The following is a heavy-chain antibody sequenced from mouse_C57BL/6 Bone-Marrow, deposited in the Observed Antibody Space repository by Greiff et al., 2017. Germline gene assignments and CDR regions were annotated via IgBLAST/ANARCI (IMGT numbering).Heavy chain of an antibody. CDR3: ASGEYDSDDYYAMGY. J-gene: IGHJ4*01. V-gene: IGHV1-20*01. Sequence: EVQLQQPGPELVKPGDSVKISCKASGYSFTGYFMNWVMQSHGKSLEWIGRINPYNGDTFYNQKFKGKATLTVDKSSSTAHMELRSLTSEDSAFYYCASGEYDSDDYYAMGYWGQGTSVTVSS. CDR1: GYSFTGYF. CDR2: INPYNGDT. D-gene: IGHD2-4*01.